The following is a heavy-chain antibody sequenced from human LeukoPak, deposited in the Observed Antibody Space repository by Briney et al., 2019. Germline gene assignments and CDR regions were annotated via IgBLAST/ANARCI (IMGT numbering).Heavy chain of an antibody. J-gene: IGHJ1*01. CDR2: MNTNSGNT. CDR1: GYTFTSYA. Sequence: ASVKVSCKASGYTFTSYAINWVRQAPGQGLEWMGWMNTNSGNTGYSQNFQGRVTMTRDTSISTAYMELSSLMSEDTAVYYCARGLPKAVFGMVIEDWGQGTLVTVSS. D-gene: IGHD3-3*01. CDR3: ARGLPKAVFGMVIED. V-gene: IGHV1-8*02.